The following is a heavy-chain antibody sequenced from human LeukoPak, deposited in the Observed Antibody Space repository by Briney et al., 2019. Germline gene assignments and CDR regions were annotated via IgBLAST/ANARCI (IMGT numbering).Heavy chain of an antibody. CDR2: INPYSGGT. J-gene: IGHJ4*02. D-gene: IGHD2-8*02. CDR3: ATMSTGITGPY. Sequence: ASVKVSCKASGYTFTGYLMHWVRQAPGQGPEWMGWINPYSGGTNYAQKFQGRVTMTRDTSIGTAYMELSSLRSDDTAVYYCATMSTGITGPYWGQGTLVTVSS. V-gene: IGHV1-2*02. CDR1: GYTFTGYL.